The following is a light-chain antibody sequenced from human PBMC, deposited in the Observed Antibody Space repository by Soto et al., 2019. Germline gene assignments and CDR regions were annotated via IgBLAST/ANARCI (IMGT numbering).Light chain of an antibody. CDR2: WAS. J-gene: IGKJ1*01. CDR3: QQYYNTPWT. V-gene: IGKV4-1*01. Sequence: DIVMTQAQDSLAVSLGERATINCKSSRSVLYSSNNKNYLAWYQQKPGQPPNLLIYWASTRESGVPDRFSGSGSGTNFTLPISSLQAEDVAVYYCQQYYNTPWTLGQGTKVDTK. CDR1: RSVLYSSNNKNY.